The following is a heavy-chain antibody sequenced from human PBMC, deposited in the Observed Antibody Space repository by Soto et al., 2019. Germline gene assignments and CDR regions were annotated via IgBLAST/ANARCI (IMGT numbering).Heavy chain of an antibody. D-gene: IGHD3-3*01. CDR3: ARQHYDFWSGSDIGSSYFDF. CDR2: IHPRDSDT. J-gene: IGHJ2*01. Sequence: LGESLKISCHASGYYFTDYWIGWVRQMPGKGLEWMGIIHPRDSDTKYSPSFQGHVTFSVDTPISTAFLQWNSLKASDSAIYYCARQHYDFWSGSDIGSSYFDFWGRGTQVTVSS. V-gene: IGHV5-51*01. CDR1: GYYFTDYW.